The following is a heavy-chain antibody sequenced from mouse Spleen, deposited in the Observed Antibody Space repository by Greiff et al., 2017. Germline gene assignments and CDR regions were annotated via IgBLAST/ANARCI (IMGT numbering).Heavy chain of an antibody. Sequence: VQLQQPGAELVRPGASVKLSCKASGYTFTSYWINWVKQRPGQGLEWIGNIYPSDSYTNYNQKFKDKATLTVDKSSSTAYMQLSSPTSEDSAVYYCTRRGDYDWFAYWGQGTLVTVSA. CDR3: TRRGDYDWFAY. D-gene: IGHD2-4*01. J-gene: IGHJ3*01. CDR1: GYTFTSYW. V-gene: IGHV1-69*02. CDR2: IYPSDSYT.